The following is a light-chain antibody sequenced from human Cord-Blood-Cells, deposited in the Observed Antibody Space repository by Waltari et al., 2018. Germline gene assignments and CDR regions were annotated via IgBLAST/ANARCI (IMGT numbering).Light chain of an antibody. J-gene: IGKJ2*01. V-gene: IGKV3-11*01. CDR3: QQRSNWPPYT. Sequence: EIVLTQSPATASLSQGERATLSCRASQSVSSYLAWYQQKPGQAPRPLIYDASNRATGIPARFSGSGSGTDFTLTISSLEPEDFAVYYCQQRSNWPPYTFGQGTKLEIK. CDR2: DAS. CDR1: QSVSSY.